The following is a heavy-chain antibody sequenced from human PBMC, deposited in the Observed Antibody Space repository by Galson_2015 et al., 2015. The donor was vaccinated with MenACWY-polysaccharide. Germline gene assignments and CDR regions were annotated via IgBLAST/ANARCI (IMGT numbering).Heavy chain of an antibody. V-gene: IGHV1-46*01. J-gene: IGHJ6*02. CDR3: AASKAFWSGYSALYYYYGMDI. D-gene: IGHD3-3*01. Sequence: SVKVSCKASGYTSTSYYMHWVRQAPGQGLEWMGIINPSGGSTSYAQKFQGRVTMTRDTSTSTVYMELSSLRSEDTAVYYCAASKAFWSGYSALYYYYGMDIWGQGTTVTVSS. CDR2: INPSGGST. CDR1: GYTSTSYY.